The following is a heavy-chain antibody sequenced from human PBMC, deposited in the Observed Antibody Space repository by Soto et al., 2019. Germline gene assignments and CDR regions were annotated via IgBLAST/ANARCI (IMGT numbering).Heavy chain of an antibody. CDR2: IIPIFGTA. CDR3: ARSSFTSMGNPYYFDY. V-gene: IGHV1-69*06. D-gene: IGHD7-27*01. Sequence: WASVKVSCKASGGTFSSYAISWVRQAPGQGLEWMGGIIPIFGTANYAQKFQGRVTITADKSTSTAYMELSSLRSEDTAVYYCARSSFTSMGNPYYFDYWGQGTLVTVSS. CDR1: GGTFSSYA. J-gene: IGHJ4*02.